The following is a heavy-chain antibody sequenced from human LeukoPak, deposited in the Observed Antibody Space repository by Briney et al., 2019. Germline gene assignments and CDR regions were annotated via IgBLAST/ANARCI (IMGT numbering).Heavy chain of an antibody. J-gene: IGHJ4*02. V-gene: IGHV3-23*01. D-gene: IGHD3-22*01. Sequence: WGSLRLSCAASGFTFSSYAMSWVRQAPGKGLEWVSAISGSGDTTYYADSVNGRFTISRDNSKNTLYLQMNSLRAEDTAVYYCAKDVRSSVYYGQFDYWGQGTLVTVSS. CDR2: ISGSGDTT. CDR1: GFTFSSYA. CDR3: AKDVRSSVYYGQFDY.